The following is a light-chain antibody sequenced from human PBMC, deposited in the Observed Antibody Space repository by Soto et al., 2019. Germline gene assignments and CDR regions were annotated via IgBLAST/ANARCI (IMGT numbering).Light chain of an antibody. CDR2: GAS. CDR3: QQYGGSPRIT. V-gene: IGKV3-20*01. J-gene: IGKJ5*01. Sequence: EIVLTPSPGTLSLSPCERAALFGSASERLSCVYLAWYQQRPGQPPRLLIYGASNRATGIPDRFSGSGSWTGFTLIINRPEPEDVAIYYCQQYGGSPRITFGQGTHW. CDR1: ERLSCVY.